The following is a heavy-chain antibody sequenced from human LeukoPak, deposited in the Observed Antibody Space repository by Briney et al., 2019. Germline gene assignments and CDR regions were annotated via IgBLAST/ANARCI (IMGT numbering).Heavy chain of an antibody. Sequence: GGSLRLSCAASGFTFSTYSMNWVRQAPGKGLEWVSSISRNSRYKYYADSMGGRFTISRDNAKNSLYLQMNSLKPEDTAVYYCAELGITMIGGVWGKGTTVTISS. CDR2: ISRNSRYK. V-gene: IGHV3-21*06. CDR3: AELGITMIGGV. J-gene: IGHJ6*04. D-gene: IGHD3-10*02. CDR1: GFTFSTYS.